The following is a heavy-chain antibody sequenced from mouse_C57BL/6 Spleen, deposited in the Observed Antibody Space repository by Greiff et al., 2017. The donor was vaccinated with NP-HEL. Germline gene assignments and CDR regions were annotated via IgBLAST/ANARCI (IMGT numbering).Heavy chain of an antibody. V-gene: IGHV14-2*01. Sequence: EVQLQESGAELVKPGASVKLSCTASGFTITDYYMHWVKQRPEQGLEWIGRIDPEDGETKYAPKFQGKATITADTSSNTAYLQLSSLTSEDTAVYYCARDYDGSSVACFAYWGQGTLVTVSA. CDR3: ARDYDGSSVACFAY. D-gene: IGHD1-1*01. CDR2: IDPEDGET. CDR1: GFTITDYY. J-gene: IGHJ3*01.